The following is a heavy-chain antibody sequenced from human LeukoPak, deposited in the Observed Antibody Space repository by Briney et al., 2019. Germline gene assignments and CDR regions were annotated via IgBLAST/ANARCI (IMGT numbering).Heavy chain of an antibody. CDR2: ISWNSGSI. J-gene: IGHJ3*02. CDR3: AKDRGGSYFGAFDI. CDR1: GFTFDDYA. Sequence: GGSLRLSCAASGFTFDDYAMHWVRQAPGKGLEWVSGISWNSGSIGYADSVKGRFTISRDNAKNSLYLQMNSLRAEDTALYYCAKDRGGSYFGAFDIWGQGTMVTVSS. D-gene: IGHD1-26*01. V-gene: IGHV3-9*01.